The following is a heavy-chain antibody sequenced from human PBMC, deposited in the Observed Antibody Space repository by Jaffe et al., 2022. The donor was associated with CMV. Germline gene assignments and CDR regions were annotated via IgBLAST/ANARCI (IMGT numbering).Heavy chain of an antibody. CDR3: ASDSRGYSYGYDY. J-gene: IGHJ4*02. CDR2: IYYSGST. V-gene: IGHV4-59*08. CDR1: GGSISSYY. D-gene: IGHD5-18*01. Sequence: QVQLQESGPGLVKPSETLSLTCTVSGGSISSYYWSWIRQPPGKGLEWIGYIYYSGSTNYNPSLKSRVTISVDTSKNQFSLKLSSVTAADTAVYYCASDSRGYSYGYDYWGQGTLVTVSS.